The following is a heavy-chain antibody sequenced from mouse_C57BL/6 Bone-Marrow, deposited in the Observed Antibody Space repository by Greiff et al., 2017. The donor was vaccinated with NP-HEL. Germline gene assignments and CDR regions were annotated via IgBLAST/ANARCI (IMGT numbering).Heavy chain of an antibody. V-gene: IGHV1-63*01. J-gene: IGHJ2*01. CDR1: GYTFTNYW. Sequence: VQVVESGAELVRPGTSVKMSCKASGYTFTNYWIGWAKQRPGHGLEWIGDIYPGGGYTNYNEKFKGKATLTADKSSSTAYRQFSSLTSEDSAIYYCARWTSYFDYWGQGTTLTVSS. CDR3: ARWTSYFDY. CDR2: IYPGGGYT.